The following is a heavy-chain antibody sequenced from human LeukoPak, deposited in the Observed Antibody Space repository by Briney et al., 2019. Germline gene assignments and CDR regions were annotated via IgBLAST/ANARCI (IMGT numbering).Heavy chain of an antibody. J-gene: IGHJ3*02. D-gene: IGHD5-18*01. CDR1: GFTFSSYN. V-gene: IGHV3-30-3*01. CDR3: GRDTVGYGGAFDI. Sequence: GGSRRLSWVASGFTFSSYNMHWVRPAPGKGLEWGAVISYDGSNKYYADSVKGRSTISRDNSKNTLYLQVNSLRPEDTAVYYCGRDTVGYGGAFDIWGQGTMVTVSS. CDR2: ISYDGSNK.